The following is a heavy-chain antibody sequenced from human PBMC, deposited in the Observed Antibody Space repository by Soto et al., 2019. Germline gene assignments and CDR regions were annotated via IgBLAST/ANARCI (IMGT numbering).Heavy chain of an antibody. V-gene: IGHV3-30*04. Sequence: QVQLVESGGGVVQPGRSLRLSCEVSGFTFSSFAVHWVRQAPGKGLEWVALISYDGTTKYYADSVKGRFTISRDNSMDTLELQMNSLRTEDTALYYGVREPCGDCFDGYCDLWGQGTLGTVSS. J-gene: IGHJ2*01. CDR2: ISYDGTTK. CDR1: GFTFSSFA. D-gene: IGHD2-21*02. CDR3: VREPCGDCFDGYCDL.